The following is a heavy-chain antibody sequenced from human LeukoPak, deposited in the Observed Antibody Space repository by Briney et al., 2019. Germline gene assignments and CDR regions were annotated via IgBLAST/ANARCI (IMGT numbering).Heavy chain of an antibody. CDR1: GGSFSGYY. Sequence: SETLSLTCAVYGGSFSGYYWSWIRQPPGEGLEWIGEINHSGSTNYNPSLKSRVTISVDTSKNQFSLKLSSVTAADTAVYYCARDGGGGGYCSSTSCYTFDYWGQGTLVTVSS. V-gene: IGHV4-34*01. CDR2: INHSGST. CDR3: ARDGGGGGYCSSTSCYTFDY. J-gene: IGHJ4*02. D-gene: IGHD2-2*02.